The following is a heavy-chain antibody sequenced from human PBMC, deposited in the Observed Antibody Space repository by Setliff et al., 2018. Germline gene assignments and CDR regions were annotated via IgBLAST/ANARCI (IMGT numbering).Heavy chain of an antibody. CDR1: GGSISSMSYY. CDR2: IDPDGIGK. J-gene: IGHJ5*02. V-gene: IGHV3-7*01. D-gene: IGHD6-25*01. Sequence: PSETLSLTCTVSGGSISSMSYYWGWIRQPPGKGLEWVANIDPDGIGKYYIDSVRGRFTISRDNAQKTLYLHMNNLRADDTAVFYCVPGRGSWGQGALVTVSS. CDR3: VPGRGS.